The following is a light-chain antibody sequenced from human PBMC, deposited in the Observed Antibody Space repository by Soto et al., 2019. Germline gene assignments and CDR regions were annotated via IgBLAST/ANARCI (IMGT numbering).Light chain of an antibody. CDR2: EVT. V-gene: IGLV2-14*01. Sequence: QSALTQPASVSGSPGQSITISCTGTSSDVGDYNYVSWYQRHPGKVPKLIIFEVTNRPSGVSNRFSGSKSGNTASLTISGLQAEDEADYYCSSYTSGSAYVFGTGTKVTVL. J-gene: IGLJ1*01. CDR3: SSYTSGSAYV. CDR1: SSDVGDYNY.